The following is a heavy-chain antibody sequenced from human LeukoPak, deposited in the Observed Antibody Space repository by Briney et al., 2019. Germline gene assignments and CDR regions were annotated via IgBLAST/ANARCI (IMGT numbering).Heavy chain of an antibody. J-gene: IGHJ4*02. CDR3: ARCGRYSSGWYLGSFDY. CDR2: ISSSSSYT. V-gene: IGHV3-11*03. Sequence: GGSLRLSCAASGLTFSDYYMSWIRQAPGKGLEWVSYISSSSSYTNYADSVKGRFTISRDNAKNSLYLQMNSLRAEDTAVYYCARCGRYSSGWYLGSFDYWGQGTLVTVSS. D-gene: IGHD6-19*01. CDR1: GLTFSDYY.